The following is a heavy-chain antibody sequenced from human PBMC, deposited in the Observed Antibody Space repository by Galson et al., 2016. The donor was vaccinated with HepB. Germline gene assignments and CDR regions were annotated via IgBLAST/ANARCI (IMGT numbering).Heavy chain of an antibody. CDR1: GFTFSNYA. J-gene: IGHJ6*02. CDR2: ISTGSGYI. CDR3: AFNPGPEDV. Sequence: SLRLSCAASGFTFSNYAMNWVRQAPGKGLEWVSSISTGSGYIYYADSVKGRFTISRDNAKNSLYLQINSLRAEDTAVYYCAFNPGPEDVWGQGTTVTVSS. V-gene: IGHV3-21*01. D-gene: IGHD1-14*01.